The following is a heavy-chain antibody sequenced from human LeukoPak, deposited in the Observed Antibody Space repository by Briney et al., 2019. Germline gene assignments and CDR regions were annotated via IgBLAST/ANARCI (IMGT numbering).Heavy chain of an antibody. CDR3: AREPGYFVRY. D-gene: IGHD3-10*02. CDR1: ALSFISYT. Sequence: PGPSPTPSWAAAALSFISYTMSSVRQAPGEGLEWVSYISTSSSTMNYADSVKGRFTISRDNAKNSLYLQITSLKAEDTAVYYCAREPGYFVRYWGQGTLVTVSS. CDR2: ISTSSSTM. V-gene: IGHV3-48*01. J-gene: IGHJ4*02.